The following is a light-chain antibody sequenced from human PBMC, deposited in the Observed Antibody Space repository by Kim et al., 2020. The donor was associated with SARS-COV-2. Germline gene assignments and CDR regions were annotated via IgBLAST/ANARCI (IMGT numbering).Light chain of an antibody. CDR2: DVS. CDR1: SSDVGGYNY. CDR3: SSYTSSSTLL. V-gene: IGLV2-14*03. J-gene: IGLJ2*01. Sequence: LTQPASVSASPGQSITISCTGTSSDVGGYNYVSWYQQHPGKAPKIMIYDVSNRPSGVSNRFSGSKSGNTASLTISGLQAEDEADYYCSSYTSSSTLLFGGGTQLTV.